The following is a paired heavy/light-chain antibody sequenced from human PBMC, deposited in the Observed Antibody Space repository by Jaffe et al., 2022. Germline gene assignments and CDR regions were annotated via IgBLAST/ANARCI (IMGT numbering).Light chain of an antibody. CDR3: MQGAHWPLT. J-gene: IGKJ4*01. CDR2: KVS. Sequence: DVVMTQSPLSLPVTLGQSASISCRSSQSLVHSDGNTYLNWFQQRPGQSPRRLIYKVSNRDSGVPDRFSGSGSGTDFTLKISRVEAEDVGVYYCMQGAHWPLTFGGGTKVEIK. CDR1: QSLVHSDGNTY. V-gene: IGKV2-30*02.
Heavy chain of an antibody. D-gene: IGHD6-13*01. Sequence: EVQLLESGGGLLQPGGSLRLSCAASGFTFSTYVMIWVRQAPGKGLEWVSAITGSGTTTYSADSVKGRFIISRDNSKNTLYLQMNSLRAEDTAVYYCVTYSSSVDYWGQGTLVTVSS. CDR2: ITGSGTTT. J-gene: IGHJ4*02. V-gene: IGHV3-23*01. CDR3: VTYSSSVDY. CDR1: GFTFSTYV.